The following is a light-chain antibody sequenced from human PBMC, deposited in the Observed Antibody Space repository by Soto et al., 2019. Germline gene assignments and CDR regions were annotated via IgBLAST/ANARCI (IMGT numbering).Light chain of an antibody. CDR3: QQGHNWPLT. Sequence: EIAMTQSPATLSVSPGERATLSCRASQSISTELAWYQQIPGQARRLLIYSASTRATGVPARFTGSGSGSEFTLTICGLQAEDFAIYYCQQGHNWPLTFGQVTRLEI. CDR2: SAS. J-gene: IGKJ2*01. CDR1: QSISTE. V-gene: IGKV3-15*01.